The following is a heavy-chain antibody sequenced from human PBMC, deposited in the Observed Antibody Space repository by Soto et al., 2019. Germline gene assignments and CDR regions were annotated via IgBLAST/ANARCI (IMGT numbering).Heavy chain of an antibody. Sequence: SETLSLTCTVSGGSFRSYSWGWIRQPPGKGLECIGYIYYSGSANYNPSLKSRVTISVDMSKNQFSLKLSSVTAAATAVYYCARRESYSYGYSYDYWGQGTLVTVSS. J-gene: IGHJ4*02. CDR1: GGSFRSYS. D-gene: IGHD5-18*01. CDR2: IYYSGSA. CDR3: ARRESYSYGYSYDY. V-gene: IGHV4-59*08.